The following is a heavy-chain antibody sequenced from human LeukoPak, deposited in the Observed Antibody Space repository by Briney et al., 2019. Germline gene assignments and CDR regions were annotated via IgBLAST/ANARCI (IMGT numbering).Heavy chain of an antibody. J-gene: IGHJ4*02. CDR2: IIPIFGTA. CDR3: ARDLYYYDSSGYYSEYFDY. Sequence: ASVKVSCKASGGTFSSYAISWVRQAPGQGLEWMGRIIPIFGTANYAQKFQGRVTITTDESTSTAYMELSSLRSEDTAVYYCARDLYYYDSSGYYSEYFDYWGLGTLVTVSS. V-gene: IGHV1-69*05. CDR1: GGTFSSYA. D-gene: IGHD3-22*01.